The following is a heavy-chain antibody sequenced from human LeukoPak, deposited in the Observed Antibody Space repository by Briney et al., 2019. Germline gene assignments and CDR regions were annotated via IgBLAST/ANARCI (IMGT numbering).Heavy chain of an antibody. CDR2: IIPILGIA. CDR3: ARPTLTGDAFDI. CDR1: GGTFSSYA. J-gene: IGHJ3*02. V-gene: IGHV1-69*04. D-gene: IGHD7-27*01. Sequence: GASVKVSCKASGGTFSSYAISWVRQAPGQGLEWMGRIIPILGIANYAQKFQGRVTITADKPTSTAYMELSSLRSEDTAVYYCARPTLTGDAFDIWGQGTMVTVSS.